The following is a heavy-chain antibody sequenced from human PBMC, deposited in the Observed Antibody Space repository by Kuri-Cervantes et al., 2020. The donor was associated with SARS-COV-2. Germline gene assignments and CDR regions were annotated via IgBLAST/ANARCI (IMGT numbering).Heavy chain of an antibody. Sequence: GGSLRLSCKASGGTFSSYAISWVRQAPGQGLEWMGRIIPIFGTANYAQKFQGRVTITADESTSTAYMELSSLRSEDTAVYYCARDRDDAFDIWGQGTMVTVSS. CDR1: GGTFSSYA. J-gene: IGHJ3*02. V-gene: IGHV1-69*15. CDR2: IIPIFGTA. CDR3: ARDRDDAFDI.